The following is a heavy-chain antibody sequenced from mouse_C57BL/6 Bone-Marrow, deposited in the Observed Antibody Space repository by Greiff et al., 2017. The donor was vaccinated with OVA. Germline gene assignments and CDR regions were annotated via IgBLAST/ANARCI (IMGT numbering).Heavy chain of an antibody. V-gene: IGHV1-9*01. CDR1: GYTFPGYW. Sequence: QVQLQQSGAELMKPGASVKLSCKATGYTFPGYWIEWVKQRPGHGLEWIGEILPGSGSTNYNEKFKGKATFTADTSSNTAYMQLSSLTTEDSAIYYCARSRWLLRDYYAMDYWGQGTSVTVSS. D-gene: IGHD2-3*01. CDR3: ARSRWLLRDYYAMDY. J-gene: IGHJ4*01. CDR2: ILPGSGST.